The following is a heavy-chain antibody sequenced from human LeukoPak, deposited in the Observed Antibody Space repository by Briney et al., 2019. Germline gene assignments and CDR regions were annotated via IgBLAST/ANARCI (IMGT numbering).Heavy chain of an antibody. V-gene: IGHV1-69*04. CDR1: GGTFGNDA. Sequence: EASAKVSCKTSGGTFGNDAVSWVRQAPGQGPEWMGRIIPHLDIVIYAEKFQGRLTITADTSTSTAYIELSSLRSEDTAVYYCATGGSHCNNNNCYSSYFFDLWGQGTLVTVSS. J-gene: IGHJ4*02. D-gene: IGHD2/OR15-2a*01. CDR2: IIPHLDIV. CDR3: ATGGSHCNNNNCYSSYFFDL.